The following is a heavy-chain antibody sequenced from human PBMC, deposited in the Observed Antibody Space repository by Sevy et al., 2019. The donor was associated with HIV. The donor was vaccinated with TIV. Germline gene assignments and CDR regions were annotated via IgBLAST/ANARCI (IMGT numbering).Heavy chain of an antibody. Sequence: GGSLRLSCAASGFTFSSYSMNWVRQAPGKGLEWLSYIDSSSSNRYYAESVKGRFTVSRDNAKKSLYVQMNSLRGENTAEYYCAREGGYTDQGMDVWGQGTTVTVSS. CDR1: GFTFSSYS. V-gene: IGHV3-48*01. CDR2: IDSSSSNR. D-gene: IGHD5-12*01. CDR3: AREGGYTDQGMDV. J-gene: IGHJ6*02.